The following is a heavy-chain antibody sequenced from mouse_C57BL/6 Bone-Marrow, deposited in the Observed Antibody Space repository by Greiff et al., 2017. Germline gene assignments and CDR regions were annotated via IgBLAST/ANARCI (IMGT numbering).Heavy chain of an antibody. CDR1: GYTFTDYY. J-gene: IGHJ1*03. CDR2: IFPGSGST. D-gene: IGHD1-1*01. V-gene: IGHV1-75*01. Sequence: QVQLQQSGPELVKPGASVKISCKASGYTFTDYYINWVKQRPGQGLEWIGWIFPGSGSTYYNEKFKGKATLTVDKSSSTAYMLLSSLTSEDSAVYFCARRGTTVVAHWYFDVWGTGTTVTVSS. CDR3: ARRGTTVVAHWYFDV.